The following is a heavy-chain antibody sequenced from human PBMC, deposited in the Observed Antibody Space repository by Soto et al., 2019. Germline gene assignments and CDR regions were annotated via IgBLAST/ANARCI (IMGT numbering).Heavy chain of an antibody. CDR3: ATSHATYYYGSGRDKQYYNYYCMDV. J-gene: IGHJ6*02. V-gene: IGHV5-51*01. Sequence: GESLKISCKGSGYSFTSYWIGWVRQMPGKGLEWMGIIYPGDSDTRYSPSFQGQVTISADKSISTAYLQWSSLKASDTAMYYCATSHATYYYGSGRDKQYYNYYCMDVWGQGTMVTVSS. D-gene: IGHD3-10*01. CDR1: GYSFTSYW. CDR2: IYPGDSDT.